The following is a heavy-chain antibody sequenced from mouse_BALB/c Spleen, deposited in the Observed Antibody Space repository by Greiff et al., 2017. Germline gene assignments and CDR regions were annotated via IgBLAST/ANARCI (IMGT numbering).Heavy chain of an antibody. CDR2: IRSKSNNYAT. CDR1: GFTFNTYA. CDR3: VRDRGYDYAMDY. D-gene: IGHD2-14*01. Sequence: EVKLVESGGGLVQPKGSLKLSCAASGFTFNTYAMHWVCQAPGKGLEWVARIRSKSNNYATYYADSVKDRFTISRDDSQSMLYLQMNNLKTEDTAMYYCVRDRGYDYAMDYWGQGTSVTVSS. J-gene: IGHJ4*01. V-gene: IGHV10-3*03.